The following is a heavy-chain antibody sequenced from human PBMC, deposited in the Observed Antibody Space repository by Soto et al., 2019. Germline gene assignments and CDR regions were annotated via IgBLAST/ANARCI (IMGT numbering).Heavy chain of an antibody. CDR3: ARDGSMGREGWFDP. CDR1: GFTFIGYW. Sequence: EVQLVESGGGVVQPGGSLRLSCAASGFTFIGYWMHWVRQGPGKGLVWVARINNDGIDTTYADSVKGRVTISRDNTKNLGYLEMSSMRAEDTAVYYCARDGSMGREGWFDPWGQGTLVTVSS. J-gene: IGHJ5*02. V-gene: IGHV3-74*03. D-gene: IGHD3-10*01. CDR2: INNDGIDT.